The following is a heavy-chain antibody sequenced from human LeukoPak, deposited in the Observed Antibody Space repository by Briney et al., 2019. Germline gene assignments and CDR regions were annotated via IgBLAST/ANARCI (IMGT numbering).Heavy chain of an antibody. D-gene: IGHD6-6*01. Sequence: ASVKVSCKASGYTCTGYYMHWVRQAPGQGLEWLGWINPNSGGTNYAQKFQGRVTMTRDTSISTAYMELSSLISDDTAVYYCASPVIAAQEADNKDYWGQGTLVTVS. J-gene: IGHJ4*02. CDR1: GYTCTGYY. CDR3: ASPVIAAQEADNKDY. V-gene: IGHV1-2*02. CDR2: INPNSGGT.